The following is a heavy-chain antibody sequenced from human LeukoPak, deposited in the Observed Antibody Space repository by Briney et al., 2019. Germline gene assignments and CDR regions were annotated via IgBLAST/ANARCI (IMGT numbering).Heavy chain of an antibody. CDR2: IIPIFGTA. Sequence: SVKVSCKASGGTFSSYAISWVRQAPGQGLEWMGGIIPIFGTANYAQKFQGRVTITTDESTSTAYMELSSLRSEDTAVYYCAIYLFASGAVAGPDYWGQGTLVTVSS. J-gene: IGHJ4*02. CDR3: AIYLFASGAVAGPDY. D-gene: IGHD6-19*01. CDR1: GGTFSSYA. V-gene: IGHV1-69*05.